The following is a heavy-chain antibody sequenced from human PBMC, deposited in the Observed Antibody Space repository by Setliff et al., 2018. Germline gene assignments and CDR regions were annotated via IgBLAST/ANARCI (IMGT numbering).Heavy chain of an antibody. CDR2: INPSGGLT. CDR1: GYTLSKYY. CDR3: ARVRDCSGGICHRGFHHYMDV. V-gene: IGHV1-46*01. J-gene: IGHJ6*03. Sequence: ASVKVSCKASGYTLSKYYMHWVRQAPGQGLEWMGIINPSGGLTKYAQKFQGRVTMTSDTSTNTVYLEVSSLRSEDTAVYYCARVRDCSGGICHRGFHHYMDVWGKGTTVTVSS. D-gene: IGHD2-15*01.